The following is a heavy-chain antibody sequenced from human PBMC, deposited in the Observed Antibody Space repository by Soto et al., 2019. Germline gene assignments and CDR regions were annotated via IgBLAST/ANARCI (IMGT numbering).Heavy chain of an antibody. CDR2: INPNSGGT. V-gene: IGHV1-2*02. D-gene: IGHD1-1*01. CDR3: ARGTEGTPRGLFDY. CDR1: GYTFTGYY. Sequence: GASVKVSCKASGYTFTGYYMHWVLQAPGQGLEWMGWINPNSGGTNYAQKFQGRVTMTRDTSISTAYMELSRLRSDDTAVYYCARGTEGTPRGLFDYWGQGTLVTVS. J-gene: IGHJ4*02.